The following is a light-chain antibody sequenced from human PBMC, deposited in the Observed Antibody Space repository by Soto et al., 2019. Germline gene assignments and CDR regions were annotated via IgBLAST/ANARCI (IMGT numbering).Light chain of an antibody. CDR1: QSVGRY. V-gene: IGKV3-15*01. Sequence: EIVMTQSPATLSVSPGEGATLSCRASQSVGRYLVWYQQKPGQAPRLVISGASTRATGIPARFSGSGSGTEFTLTISSLQSEDFAVYSSQQHNVSPLTFRQGT. CDR2: GAS. J-gene: IGKJ1*01. CDR3: QQHNVSPLT.